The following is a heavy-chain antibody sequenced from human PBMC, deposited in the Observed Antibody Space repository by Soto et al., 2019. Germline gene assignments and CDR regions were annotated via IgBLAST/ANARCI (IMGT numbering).Heavy chain of an antibody. V-gene: IGHV1-69*01. Sequence: QVQLVQSGAEVKKPGSSVKVSCKASGGTFSSYAISWVKQAPGQGLEWMGGIIPIFGTANYAQKLQDGVSITADEATTTAYMKLSRLKFEDTAVYYCASVVGVEQYQRTYYFAHWGQGTLVTVSS. J-gene: IGHJ4*02. CDR2: IIPIFGTA. CDR3: ASVVGVEQYQRTYYFAH. D-gene: IGHD2-2*01. CDR1: GGTFSSYA.